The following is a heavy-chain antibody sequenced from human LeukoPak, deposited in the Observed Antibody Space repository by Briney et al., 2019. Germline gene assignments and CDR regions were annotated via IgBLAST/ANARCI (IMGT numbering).Heavy chain of an antibody. J-gene: IGHJ4*02. D-gene: IGHD6-6*01. CDR2: IHYDGYTT. Sequence: GGSLRLSCVTSGFPLSTYGVHWVRQAPGSGLEWLAYIHYDGYTTNYTDSVKGRFTISRDNSKNTLYLHMNSVRVEDTAVYYCAKYSSSVPRIYYLDYWGQGTQVTVSS. V-gene: IGHV3-30*02. CDR1: GFPLSTYG. CDR3: AKYSSSVPRIYYLDY.